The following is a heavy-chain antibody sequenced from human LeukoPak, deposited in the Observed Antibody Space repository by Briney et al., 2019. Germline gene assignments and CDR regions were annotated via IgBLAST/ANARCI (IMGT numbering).Heavy chain of an antibody. J-gene: IGHJ3*02. CDR2: INPDSGGT. V-gene: IGHV1-2*02. D-gene: IGHD6-13*01. CDR1: GYTFTSYD. Sequence: ASVKVSCKASGYTFTSYDINWVRQATGQGLEWMGWINPDSGGTNYAQKFQGRVTMARDTSISTAYMELSRLRYDDTAVYYCASRSSWSFHDAFDIWGQGTMVTVSS. CDR3: ASRSSWSFHDAFDI.